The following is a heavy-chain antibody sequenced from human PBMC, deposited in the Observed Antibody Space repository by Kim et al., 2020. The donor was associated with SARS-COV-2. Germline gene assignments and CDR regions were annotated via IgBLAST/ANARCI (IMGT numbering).Heavy chain of an antibody. Sequence: SETLSLTCTVSGGSISSYYWSWIRQPAGKGLEWIGRIYTSGSTNYNPSLKSRVTMSVDTSKNQFSLKLSSVTAADTAVYYCARDTLKVVPAAISGSDAFDIWGQGTMVTVSS. V-gene: IGHV4-4*07. CDR1: GGSISSYY. CDR3: ARDTLKVVPAAISGSDAFDI. D-gene: IGHD2-2*02. J-gene: IGHJ3*02. CDR2: IYTSGST.